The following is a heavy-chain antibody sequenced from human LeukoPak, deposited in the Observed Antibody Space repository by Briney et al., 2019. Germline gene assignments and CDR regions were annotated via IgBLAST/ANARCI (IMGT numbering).Heavy chain of an antibody. CDR1: GYTFTGYY. J-gene: IGHJ3*02. CDR3: ARGARYGSDVSLAFDI. Sequence: ASVKVSCKASGYTFTGYYMHWVRQAPGQGLEWMGWINPNSGGANYAQKFQGRVTMTRDTSISTAYMELSRLRSDDTAVYYCARGARYGSDVSLAFDIWGQGTMVTVSS. D-gene: IGHD3-10*01. V-gene: IGHV1-2*02. CDR2: INPNSGGA.